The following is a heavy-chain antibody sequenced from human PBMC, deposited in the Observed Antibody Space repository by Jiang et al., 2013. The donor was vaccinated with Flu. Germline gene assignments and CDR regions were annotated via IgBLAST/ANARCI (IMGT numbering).Heavy chain of an antibody. CDR2: ISYDGSNK. V-gene: IGHV3-33*05. J-gene: IGHJ4*02. D-gene: IGHD6-13*01. Sequence: AASGFTFSSYGMHWVRQAPGKGLEWVALISYDGSNKYYADSVKGRFTTSRDNSKNTLYLQMNSLRAEDTAVYYCAREHIAAAPLADYWGQGTLVTVSS. CDR3: AREHIAAAPLADY. CDR1: GFTFSSYG.